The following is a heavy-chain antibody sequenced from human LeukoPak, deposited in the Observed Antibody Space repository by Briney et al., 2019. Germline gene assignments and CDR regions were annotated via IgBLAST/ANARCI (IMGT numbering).Heavy chain of an antibody. D-gene: IGHD6-19*01. CDR1: GFTFSSYW. J-gene: IGHJ6*02. Sequence: QPGGSLRLPCAASGFTFSSYWMHWVRQAPGKGLVWVSRINSDGSSTSYADSVKGRFTISRDNAKNTLYLQMNSLRAEDTAVYYCARAGSFGSVAVAGYYYYGMDVWGQGTTVTVSS. CDR3: ARAGSFGSVAVAGYYYYGMDV. V-gene: IGHV3-74*01. CDR2: INSDGSST.